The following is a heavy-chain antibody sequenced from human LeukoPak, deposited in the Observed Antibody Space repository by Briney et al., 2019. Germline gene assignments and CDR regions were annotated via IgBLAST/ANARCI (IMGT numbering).Heavy chain of an antibody. Sequence: GGSLRLSCAASGFTFSNAWMSWVGQAPGKGLEWVGVIRVKLDGGKTDYAAPVKGRFTISRDDSKSMLYLQMNSLKTEDTAVYYCTTDNAPGMDVWGQGTTVTVSS. CDR3: TTDNAPGMDV. D-gene: IGHD2-2*01. CDR2: IRVKLDGGKT. V-gene: IGHV3-15*01. J-gene: IGHJ6*02. CDR1: GFTFSNAW.